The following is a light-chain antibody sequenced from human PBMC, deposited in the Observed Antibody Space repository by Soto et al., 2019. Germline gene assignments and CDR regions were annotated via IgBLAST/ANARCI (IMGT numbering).Light chain of an antibody. CDR2: WAS. V-gene: IGKV4-1*01. CDR3: QQYYSTPLT. CDR1: QSVLYSSNNKNY. Sequence: DTVMTLSPDSRAVSLGERATINCKSSQSVLYSSNNKNYLAWYQQKPGQPPKLLIYWASTRESGVPDRFSGSGSGTDFTLTISSLQAEDVAVYYYQQYYSTPLTFGQGTKVDIK. J-gene: IGKJ4*01.